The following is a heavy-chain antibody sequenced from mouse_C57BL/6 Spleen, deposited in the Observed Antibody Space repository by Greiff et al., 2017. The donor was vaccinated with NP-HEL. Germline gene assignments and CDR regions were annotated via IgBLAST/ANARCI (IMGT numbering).Heavy chain of an antibody. CDR3: ARDYGSSGWYFDV. V-gene: IGHV1-52*01. Sequence: QVQLQQSGAELVRPGSSVKLSCKASGYTFTSYWMHWVKQRPIQGLEWIGNIDPSDSETHYNQKFKDKATLTVDKSSSTAYMQLSSLTSEDSAVYYCARDYGSSGWYFDVWGTGTTVTVSS. CDR2: IDPSDSET. D-gene: IGHD1-1*01. CDR1: GYTFTSYW. J-gene: IGHJ1*03.